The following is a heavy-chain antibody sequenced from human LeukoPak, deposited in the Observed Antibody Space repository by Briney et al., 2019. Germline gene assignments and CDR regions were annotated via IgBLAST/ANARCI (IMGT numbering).Heavy chain of an antibody. CDR2: IYTSGST. Sequence: SETLSLACTVSGGSLSSGSYYWSWIRQPAGKGLEWIGRIYTSGSTNYNPSLKSRVTISVDTSKNQFSLKLSSVTAADTAVYYCARRYGPYAFDIWGQGTMVTVSS. CDR1: GGSLSSGSYY. V-gene: IGHV4-61*02. CDR3: ARRYGPYAFDI. J-gene: IGHJ3*02. D-gene: IGHD4-17*01.